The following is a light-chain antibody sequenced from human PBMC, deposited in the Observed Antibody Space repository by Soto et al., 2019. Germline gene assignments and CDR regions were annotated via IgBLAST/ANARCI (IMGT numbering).Light chain of an antibody. V-gene: IGKV1-5*03. Sequence: TLSPSTLSSSVGDRFPIPFRASQSIVSWLAWYQQKPGKAPKLLIYKTSILENGVPSRFSGSGSGTEFTLSISILPPDDIATYYCDQEYRYKRVGEGTKV. CDR2: KTS. CDR3: DQEYRYKR. J-gene: IGKJ1*01. CDR1: QSIVSW.